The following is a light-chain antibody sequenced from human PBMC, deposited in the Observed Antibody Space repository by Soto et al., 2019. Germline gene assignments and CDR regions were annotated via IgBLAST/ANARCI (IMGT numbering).Light chain of an antibody. Sequence: DVVMTQSPLSLPVTLGQPASISCRSSQSLVYSDGNTYLNWYQQRPGTAPKLLIYAASTLQTGVPSRFSGDRSGSAYTLTISSLQPEDSATYFCQQSYYTPLTFGGGTKVEVK. CDR3: QQSYYTPLT. J-gene: IGKJ4*01. CDR1: QSLVYSDGNTY. V-gene: IGKV2D-30*01. CDR2: AAS.